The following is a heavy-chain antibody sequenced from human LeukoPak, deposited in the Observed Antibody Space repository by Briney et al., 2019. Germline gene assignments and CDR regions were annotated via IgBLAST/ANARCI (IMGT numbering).Heavy chain of an antibody. J-gene: IGHJ4*02. V-gene: IGHV3-23*01. CDR2: ISGSGDTS. Sequence: PGGSLRLSCAGSGFTFRSYAMNWVRQAPGKGLQWVSGISGSGDTSSYVDSEKGRFTISRDNSKNTLYLQMNSLRADDTAVYYCAKVGLNTIMGDFDYWGQGTLVTVSS. CDR1: GFTFRSYA. CDR3: AKVGLNTIMGDFDY. D-gene: IGHD5-24*01.